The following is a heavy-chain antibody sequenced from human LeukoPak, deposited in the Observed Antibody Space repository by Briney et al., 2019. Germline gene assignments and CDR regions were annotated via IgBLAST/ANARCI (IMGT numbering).Heavy chain of an antibody. CDR3: ARENSSGRDF. D-gene: IGHD6-19*01. CDR2: INHSGST. J-gene: IGHJ4*02. V-gene: IGHV4-34*01. CDR1: GGSFSGYY. Sequence: SETLSLTCAVYGGSFSGYYWSWIRQPPGKGLEWIGEINHSGSTNYNPSLKSRVTISVDTSKNQFSLKLSSVTAADTAVYYCARENSSGRDFGGQGTLVTVSS.